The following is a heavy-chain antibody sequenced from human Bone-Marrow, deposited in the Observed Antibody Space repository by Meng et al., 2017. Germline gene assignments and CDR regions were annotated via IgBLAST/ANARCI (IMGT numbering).Heavy chain of an antibody. D-gene: IGHD6-13*01. CDR1: GYTFTSYY. CDR3: AREGYNGAAGHFDY. J-gene: IGHJ4*02. CDR2: INTSGGST. Sequence: SVKVSCKASGYTFTSYYMHWVRQAPGQGLERMGIINTSGGSTSYEQKFQGRVTMTRDTSTSTVYMELSSLRSEDTDVYYWAREGYNGAAGHFDYWGQGTMVT. V-gene: IGHV1-46*01.